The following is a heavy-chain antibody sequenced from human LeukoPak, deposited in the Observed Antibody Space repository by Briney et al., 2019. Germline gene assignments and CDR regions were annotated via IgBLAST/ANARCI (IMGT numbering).Heavy chain of an antibody. V-gene: IGHV1-2*02. CDR3: ARDSTPIYCGGDCYPNDY. J-gene: IGHJ4*02. D-gene: IGHD2-21*02. CDR1: GYTFTGYY. CDR2: INPNSGGT. Sequence: GASVKVSCKASGYTFTGYYMHWVRQAPGQGLEWMGWINPNSGGTNYAQKFQGRVTMTRDTSISTAYMELSRLRSDDTAVYYCARDSTPIYCGGDCYPNDYWGQGTLVTVSS.